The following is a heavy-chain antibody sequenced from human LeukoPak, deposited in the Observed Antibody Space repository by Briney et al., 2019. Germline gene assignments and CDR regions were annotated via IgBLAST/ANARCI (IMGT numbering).Heavy chain of an antibody. D-gene: IGHD3-3*02. CDR2: MNPNSGNT. Sequence: GASVKVSCKASGYTFTSYDINWVRQATGQGLEWMGWMNPNSGNTGYAQKFQGRVTITRNTSISTAYMELSSLRSEDTAVYYCARDDRAFMAMAYFDYWGQGTLVTVSS. CDR3: ARDDRAFMAMAYFDY. J-gene: IGHJ4*02. V-gene: IGHV1-8*03. CDR1: GYTFTSYD.